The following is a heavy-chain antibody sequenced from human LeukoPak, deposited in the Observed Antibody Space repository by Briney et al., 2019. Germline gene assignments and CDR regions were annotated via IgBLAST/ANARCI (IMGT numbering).Heavy chain of an antibody. J-gene: IGHJ4*02. V-gene: IGHV1-69*04. CDR3: ARDRGIAAAGTYY. CDR2: IIPILGIA. Sequence: ASVKVSCKASGYTFTGYYMHWVRQAPGQGLEWMGRIIPILGIANYAQKFQGRVTITADKSTSTAYMELSSLRSEDTAVYYCARDRGIAAAGTYYWGQGTLVTVSS. CDR1: GYTFTGYY. D-gene: IGHD6-13*01.